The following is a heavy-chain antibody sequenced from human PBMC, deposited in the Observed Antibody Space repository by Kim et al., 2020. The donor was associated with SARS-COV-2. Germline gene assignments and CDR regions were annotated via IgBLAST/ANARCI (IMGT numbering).Heavy chain of an antibody. V-gene: IGHV3-30*18. J-gene: IGHJ6*02. CDR1: GFTFSSYG. CDR2: ISYDGSNK. Sequence: GGSLRLSCAASGFTFSSYGMHWVRQAPGKGLEWVAVISYDGSNKYYADSVKGRFTISRDNSKNTLYLQMNSLRAEDTAVYYCAKDHTIQQLVGVYYYYGMDVWGQGTTVTVSS. CDR3: AKDHTIQQLVGVYYYYGMDV. D-gene: IGHD6-13*01.